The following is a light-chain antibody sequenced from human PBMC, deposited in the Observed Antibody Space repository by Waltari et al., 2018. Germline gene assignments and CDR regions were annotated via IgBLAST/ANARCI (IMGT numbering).Light chain of an antibody. J-gene: IGLJ3*02. Sequence: SALPQPASVSGSPGQSITISCPGTGSDVGTYNLFSWYQQHPGKAPKLIIYEVNKRPSGVSNRFSGSKSGNTASLTISGLQAEDEADYYCCSYVGRNTVVFGGGTKLTVL. CDR1: GSDVGTYNL. CDR3: CSYVGRNTVV. V-gene: IGLV2-23*02. CDR2: EVN.